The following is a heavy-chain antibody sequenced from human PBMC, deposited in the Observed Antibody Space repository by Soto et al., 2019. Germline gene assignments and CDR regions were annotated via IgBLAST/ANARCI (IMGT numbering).Heavy chain of an antibody. Sequence: GASVKVSCKASGYTFTSYAMHWVRQAPGQRLEWMGWINAGNGNTKYSQKFQGRVTITRDTSASTAYMELSSLRSEDTAVYYCASPGIAVAGRRNYYYGMDVWGQGTTVTVSS. V-gene: IGHV1-3*01. CDR3: ASPGIAVAGRRNYYYGMDV. CDR2: INAGNGNT. CDR1: GYTFTSYA. D-gene: IGHD6-19*01. J-gene: IGHJ6*02.